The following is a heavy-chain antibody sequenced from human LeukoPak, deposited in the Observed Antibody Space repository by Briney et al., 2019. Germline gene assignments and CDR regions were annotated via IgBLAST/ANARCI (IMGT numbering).Heavy chain of an antibody. D-gene: IGHD1-26*01. CDR2: ISSSSSYI. CDR3: ARSVGGSYDAFDI. J-gene: IGHJ3*02. V-gene: IGHV3-21*01. CDR1: GFTFSSYS. Sequence: GGSLRLSCAASGFTFSSYSMNWVRQAPGKGLEWVSSISSSSSYIYSADSVKGRFTISRDNAKNSLCLQMNSLRAEDTAVYYCARSVGGSYDAFDIWGQGTMVTVSS.